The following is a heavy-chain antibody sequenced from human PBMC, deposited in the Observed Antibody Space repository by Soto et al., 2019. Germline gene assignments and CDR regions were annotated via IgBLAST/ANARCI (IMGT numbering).Heavy chain of an antibody. V-gene: IGHV4-59*08. CDR1: GGSISSYY. CDR3: ASRYGSYFDY. Sequence: QVQLQESGPGLVKPSETLSLTCTVSGGSISSYYWSWIRQPPGKGLEWIGYIYYSGSTNYNPPLRSGVTITVDTSTNQFSLKLSSVTAADTAVYYCASRYGSYFDYWGQGTLVTVSS. CDR2: IYYSGST. D-gene: IGHD5-18*01. J-gene: IGHJ4*02.